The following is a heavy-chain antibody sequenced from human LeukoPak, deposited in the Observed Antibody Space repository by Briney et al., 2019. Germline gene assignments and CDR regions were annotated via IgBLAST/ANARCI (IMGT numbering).Heavy chain of an antibody. CDR2: INPSGGST. CDR1: GYTFTSYY. CDR3: ARDSIFLEKPHYYGSGSPNLYFDY. J-gene: IGHJ4*02. Sequence: ASVKVSCKASGYTFTSYYMHWVRQAPGQGLEWMGIINPSGGSTSYAQKFQSRVTMTRDTSTSTVYMELSSLRSEDTAVYYCARDSIFLEKPHYYGSGSPNLYFDYWGQGTLVTVSS. D-gene: IGHD3-10*01. V-gene: IGHV1-46*01.